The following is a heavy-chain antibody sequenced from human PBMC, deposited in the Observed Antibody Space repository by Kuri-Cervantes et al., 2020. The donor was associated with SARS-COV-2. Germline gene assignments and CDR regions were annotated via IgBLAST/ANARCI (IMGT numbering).Heavy chain of an antibody. CDR1: GFTVSSNY. D-gene: IGHD5-18*01. J-gene: IGHJ6*02. CDR2: IYSGGST. CDR3: ASDLHTGGAPDGYHFYGLDV. V-gene: IGHV3-53*01. Sequence: GGSLRLSCAASGFTVSSNYMSWVRQAPGKGLEWVSVIYSGGSTYYADSVKGRLTISRDNSKNTLYLQMNSLRAEDTAVYHCASDLHTGGAPDGYHFYGLDVWGQGTTVTVSS.